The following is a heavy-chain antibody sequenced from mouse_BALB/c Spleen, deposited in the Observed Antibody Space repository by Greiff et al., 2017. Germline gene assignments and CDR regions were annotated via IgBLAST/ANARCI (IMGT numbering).Heavy chain of an antibody. J-gene: IGHJ4*01. D-gene: IGHD1-1*01. V-gene: IGHV14-3*02. Sequence: VQLQQSGAELVKPGASVKLSCTASGFNIKDTYMHWVKQRPEQGLEWIGRIDPANGNTKYDPKFQGKATITADTSSNTAYLQLSSLTSEDTAVYYGARTCDYYWCYAMDYWGQGTSVTVSS. CDR3: ARTCDYYWCYAMDY. CDR2: IDPANGNT. CDR1: GFNIKDTY.